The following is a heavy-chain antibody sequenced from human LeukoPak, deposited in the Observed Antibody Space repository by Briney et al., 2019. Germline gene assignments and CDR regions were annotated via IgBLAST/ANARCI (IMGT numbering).Heavy chain of an antibody. CDR1: GFTVSSNY. D-gene: IGHD3-3*01. J-gene: IGHJ5*02. Sequence: PGGSLRLSCAASGFTVSSNYMSWVRQAPGKGLEWVSVIYSGGSTYYADSVMGRFTIYRDNSKNTLYLQMNSLRAEDTAVYYCARTQGDFWSGYYWFDPWGQGTLVTVSS. CDR2: IYSGGST. V-gene: IGHV3-53*01. CDR3: ARTQGDFWSGYYWFDP.